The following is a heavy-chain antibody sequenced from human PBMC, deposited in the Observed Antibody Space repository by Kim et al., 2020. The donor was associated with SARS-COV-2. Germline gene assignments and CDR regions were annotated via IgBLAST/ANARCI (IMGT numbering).Heavy chain of an antibody. J-gene: IGHJ3*02. Sequence: SETLSLTCTVSGGSISSGGYYWSWIRQHPGKGLEWIGYIYYSGSTYYNPSLKSRVTISVDTSKNQFSLKLSSVTAADTAVYYCARAPSLYYYDSSGYYGHAFDIWGQGTMVTVSS. CDR2: IYYSGST. CDR1: GGSISSGGYY. CDR3: ARAPSLYYYDSSGYYGHAFDI. V-gene: IGHV4-31*03. D-gene: IGHD3-22*01.